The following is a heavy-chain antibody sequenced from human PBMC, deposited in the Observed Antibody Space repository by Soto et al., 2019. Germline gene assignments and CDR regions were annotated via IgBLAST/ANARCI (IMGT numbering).Heavy chain of an antibody. V-gene: IGHV3-74*01. CDR3: ASGCSSTSCYPYYYYYYMDV. J-gene: IGHJ6*03. Sequence: GGSLRLSCAASGFTFSSYSMNWVRQAPGKGLVWVSRINSDGSSTSYADSVKGRFTISRDNAKNTLYLQMNSLRAEDTAVYYCASGCSSTSCYPYYYYYYMDVWGKGTTVTVSS. D-gene: IGHD2-2*01. CDR1: GFTFSSYS. CDR2: INSDGSST.